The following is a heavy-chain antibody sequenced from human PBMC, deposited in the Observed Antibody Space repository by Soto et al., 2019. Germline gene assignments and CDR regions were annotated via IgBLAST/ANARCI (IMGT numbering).Heavy chain of an antibody. Sequence: GLLRVSCAASGLSFSSDDMHWVRQAPGKGLEWVAVIWYDGSKKYYADSVKGRFTISRDNSKNTLYLQMNSLRAEDTAVYYCARETYDFWVGSYRDIFDFWGQGTLVTVSS. V-gene: IGHV3-33*01. CDR1: GLSFSSDD. J-gene: IGHJ4*02. CDR3: ARETYDFWVGSYRDIFDF. D-gene: IGHD3-3*01. CDR2: IWYDGSKK.